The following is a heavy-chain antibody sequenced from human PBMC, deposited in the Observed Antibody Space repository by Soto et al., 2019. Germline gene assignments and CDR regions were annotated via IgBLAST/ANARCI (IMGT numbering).Heavy chain of an antibody. D-gene: IGHD1-26*01. CDR2: NIPIFGTA. J-gene: IGHJ4*02. CDR1: GGTFSSYA. CDR3: ARDREGEGAGDY. Sequence: QVPLVQSGAEVTKPGASVKVSCKASGGTFSSYAISWVRQAPGQGREWMGGNIPIFGTANYAQKFQGRVTITPAESTSRAYVEMISLRSEDTTGYYCARDREGEGAGDYWGQGTMVIVSS. V-gene: IGHV1-69*05.